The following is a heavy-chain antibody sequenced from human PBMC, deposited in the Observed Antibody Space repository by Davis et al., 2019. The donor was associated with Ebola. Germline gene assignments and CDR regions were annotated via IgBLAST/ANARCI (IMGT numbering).Heavy chain of an antibody. Sequence: GGSLRRSCAASGFTFPSYTMTGVRQAPGKGLEWVSSISGDSYYIYYVDSLKGRFTISRDSAKNSLYLHMNSLSAEDTAVYYCARDKCGYSYGCGVWDYYYGMDVWGKGTTVTVSS. V-gene: IGHV3-21*06. CDR3: ARDKCGYSYGCGVWDYYYGMDV. D-gene: IGHD5-18*01. CDR1: GFTFPSYT. J-gene: IGHJ6*04. CDR2: ISGDSYYI.